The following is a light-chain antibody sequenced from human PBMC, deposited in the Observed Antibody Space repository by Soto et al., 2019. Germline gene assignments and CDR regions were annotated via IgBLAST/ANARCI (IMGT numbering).Light chain of an antibody. CDR2: LGY. V-gene: IGKV2-28*01. CDR3: MQTLESRT. J-gene: IGKJ1*01. CDR1: RSLLKANGYTY. Sequence: DIVMTQSPLSLTVTPGEPASISCRSSRSLLKANGYTYFHWFLQKPGQSPQLLIHLGYNRAPGVPERFSGTGSGTDFTLKISRVEAEDVGVYYCMQTLESRTFGQGTKV.